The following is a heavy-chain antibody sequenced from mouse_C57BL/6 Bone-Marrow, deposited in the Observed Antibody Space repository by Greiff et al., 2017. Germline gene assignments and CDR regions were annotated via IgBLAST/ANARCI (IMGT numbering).Heavy chain of an antibody. CDR1: GFNIKDYY. CDR3: ALYDYHAY. Sequence: EVQGVESGAELVKPGASVKLSCTASGFNIKDYYMHWVKQRTEQGLEWIGRIDPEDGETKYAPKFQGKATITADTSSNTAYLQLSSLTSEDTAVYYCALYDYHAYWGQGTLVTVSA. D-gene: IGHD2-4*01. J-gene: IGHJ3*01. V-gene: IGHV14-2*01. CDR2: IDPEDGET.